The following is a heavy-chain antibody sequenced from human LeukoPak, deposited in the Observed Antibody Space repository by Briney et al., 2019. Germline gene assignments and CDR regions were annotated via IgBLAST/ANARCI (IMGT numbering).Heavy chain of an antibody. Sequence: SETLSLTCTVSGGSIGSKYWTWIRQPPGKGLEYIGHIYYTGGTNYNPSLKSRVTISVDTSKNQFSLKLSSVTAADTAVYFCAKYGKSGWVIDYWGQGTLVTVSS. J-gene: IGHJ4*02. CDR1: GGSIGSKY. CDR2: IYYTGGT. CDR3: AKYGKSGWVIDY. V-gene: IGHV4-59*08. D-gene: IGHD6-19*01.